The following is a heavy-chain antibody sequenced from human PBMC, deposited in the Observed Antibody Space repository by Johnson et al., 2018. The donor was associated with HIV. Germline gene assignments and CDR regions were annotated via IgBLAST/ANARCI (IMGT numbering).Heavy chain of an antibody. CDR1: GFTFSSYA. Sequence: VQLVESGVGLLQPGGSLRLSCAASGFTFSSYAMSWVRQAPGKGLEWVSALSGSGGDTYYADSVKGRFTISRDDSKNTLYLQMNSLRAEDTAVYYCARLEELLRAFDIWGQGTMVTVSS. J-gene: IGHJ3*02. V-gene: IGHV3-23*04. CDR2: LSGSGGDT. CDR3: ARLEELLRAFDI. D-gene: IGHD1-26*01.